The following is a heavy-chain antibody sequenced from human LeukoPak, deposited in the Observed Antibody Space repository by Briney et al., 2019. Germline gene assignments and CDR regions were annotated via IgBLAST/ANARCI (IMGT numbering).Heavy chain of an antibody. CDR3: AKDRGVRDDTFDY. CDR2: ISGSGGST. J-gene: IGHJ4*02. CDR1: GFTFSSYG. D-gene: IGHD3-10*01. V-gene: IGHV3-23*01. Sequence: GGSLRLSCAASGFTFSSYGMSWVRQAPGKGLEWVSAISGSGGSTYYADSVKGRFTISRDNSKNTLYLQMNSLRAEDTAAYYCAKDRGVRDDTFDYWGQGTLVTVSS.